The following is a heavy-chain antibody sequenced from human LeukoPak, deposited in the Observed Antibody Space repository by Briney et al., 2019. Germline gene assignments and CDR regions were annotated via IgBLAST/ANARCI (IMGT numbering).Heavy chain of an antibody. V-gene: IGHV4-61*02. J-gene: IGHJ4*02. D-gene: IGHD3-10*01. CDR3: ARGWLDYYGSGSYSPYYFDY. CDR2: IYTSGST. Sequence: SQTLSLTCTVSGGSISSGNYYWSWIRQPAGKGLEWIGRIYTSGSTNYNPSLKSRVTMSVDTSKNQFSLKLSSVTAADTAVYYCARGWLDYYGSGSYSPYYFDYWGQGTLVTVSS. CDR1: GGSISSGNYY.